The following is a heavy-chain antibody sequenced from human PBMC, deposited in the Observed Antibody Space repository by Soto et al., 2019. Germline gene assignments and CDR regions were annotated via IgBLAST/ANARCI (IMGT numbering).Heavy chain of an antibody. CDR2: IKPDGSDQ. Sequence: EVQLVESGGGLVQPGGSLRLSCAASGFTFSNNWMSWVRQAPGKGLEWVAYIKPDGSDQHYVDSVKGRFTISRDNAKNSLYLQMSNLRVEATAAYYCARLGATATFDYWGQGTLVTISP. CDR3: ARLGATATFDY. D-gene: IGHD3-3*01. J-gene: IGHJ4*02. V-gene: IGHV3-7*01. CDR1: GFTFSNNW.